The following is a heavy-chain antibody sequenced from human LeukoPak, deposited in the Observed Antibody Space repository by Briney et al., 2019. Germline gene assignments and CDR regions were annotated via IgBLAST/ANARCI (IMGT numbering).Heavy chain of an antibody. V-gene: IGHV4-39*07. J-gene: IGHJ4*02. CDR1: GGSISSSSYY. Sequence: SETLSLTCTVSGGSISSSSYYWGWIRQPPGKGLEWIGSIYYSGSTYYNPSLKSRVTISVHTSKNQFSLKLSSVTAADTAVYCCAREGNSGYDLRPPDYWGQGTLVTVSS. D-gene: IGHD5-12*01. CDR2: IYYSGST. CDR3: AREGNSGYDLRPPDY.